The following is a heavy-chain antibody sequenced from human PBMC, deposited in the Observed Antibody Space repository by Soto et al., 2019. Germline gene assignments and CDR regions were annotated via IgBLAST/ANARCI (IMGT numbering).Heavy chain of an antibody. V-gene: IGHV3-23*01. D-gene: IGHD1-1*01. CDR1: GSTFSNYA. J-gene: IGHJ4*02. CDR3: PKYPTTGASRYFDF. CDR2: IGSDGGGV. Sequence: SLRPSGGPPGSTFSNYAVASILEAPVKGLPCGSVIGSDGGGVHYSDSVKGRFTISRDNSNSTLYLQMNNLRADETAIYYCPKYPTTGASRYFDFWGQGTVVTAYS.